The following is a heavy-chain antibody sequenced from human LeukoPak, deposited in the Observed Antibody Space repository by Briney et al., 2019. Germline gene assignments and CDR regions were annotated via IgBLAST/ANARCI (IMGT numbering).Heavy chain of an antibody. CDR3: ARDSWDRWFDL. V-gene: IGHV3-11*01. J-gene: IGHJ5*02. D-gene: IGHD1-26*01. Sequence: PGWSLRLSCAASGITFSDYYMSWIRQTPGKGPEWVSYISGSGSDIKYSDAVRGRFTISRDNAENSLYLQMNSLRAEDTAVYYCARDSWDRWFDLWGRGTLVTVSS. CDR2: ISGSGSDI. CDR1: GITFSDYY.